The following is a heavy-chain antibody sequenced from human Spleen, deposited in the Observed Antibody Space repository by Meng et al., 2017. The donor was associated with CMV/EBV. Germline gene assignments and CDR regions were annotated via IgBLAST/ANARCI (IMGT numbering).Heavy chain of an antibody. V-gene: IGHV2-5*02. J-gene: IGHJ4*02. CDR2: IYWDDDK. CDR3: AHVGYDFWSGYSAFDY. Sequence: QITLEESCPPLVTPTQTLTLTCTFSGFSLSTSGVGVGWIRQPPGKALEWLALIYWDDDKRYSPSLKSRLTITKDTSKNQVVLTMTNMDPVDTATYYCAHVGYDFWSGYSAFDYWGQGTLVTVSS. CDR1: GFSLSTSGVG. D-gene: IGHD3-3*01.